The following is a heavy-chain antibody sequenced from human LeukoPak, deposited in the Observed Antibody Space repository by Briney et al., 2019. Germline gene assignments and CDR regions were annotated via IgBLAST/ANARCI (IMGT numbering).Heavy chain of an antibody. V-gene: IGHV3-23*01. D-gene: IGHD1-7*01. Sequence: GGSLRLSCAASGFSFASYGMSWVRQAPGKGLEWVSVISGSGGTTYYADSEKGRFTISSDNSRTTLYLQMRSLRAEDTAVYYCTRLWNFGDYWGQGALVTVSS. CDR3: TRLWNFGDY. CDR1: GFSFASYG. J-gene: IGHJ4*02. CDR2: ISGSGGTT.